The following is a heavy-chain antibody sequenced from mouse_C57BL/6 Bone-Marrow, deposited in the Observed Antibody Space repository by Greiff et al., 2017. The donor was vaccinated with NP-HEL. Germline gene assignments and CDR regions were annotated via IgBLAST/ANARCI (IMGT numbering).Heavy chain of an antibody. V-gene: IGHV1-81*01. CDR1: GYTFTSYG. D-gene: IGHD1-1*01. Sequence: QVQLQQSGAELARPGASVKLSCKASGYTFTSYGISWVKQRTGQGLEWIGEIYPRSGNTYYNEKFKGKATLTADKSSSTAYMELRSLTSGDSAVYFCARDYYGSRGFAYWGQGTLVTVSA. CDR3: ARDYYGSRGFAY. J-gene: IGHJ3*01. CDR2: IYPRSGNT.